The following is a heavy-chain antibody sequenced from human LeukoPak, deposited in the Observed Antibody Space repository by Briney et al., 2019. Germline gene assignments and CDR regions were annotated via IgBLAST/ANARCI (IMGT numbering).Heavy chain of an antibody. CDR3: ARGEQLGGRYNWFDP. Sequence: ASVKVSCKASGYTFTSYDINWVRQAPGQGLEWMGWINPNSGGTNYAQKFQGRVTMTRDTSISTAYMELSRLRSDDTAVYYCARGEQLGGRYNWFDPWGQGTLVTVSS. D-gene: IGHD6-6*01. J-gene: IGHJ5*02. CDR2: INPNSGGT. CDR1: GYTFTSYD. V-gene: IGHV1-2*02.